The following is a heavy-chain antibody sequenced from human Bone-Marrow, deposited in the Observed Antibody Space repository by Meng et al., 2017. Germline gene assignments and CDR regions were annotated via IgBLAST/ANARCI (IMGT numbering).Heavy chain of an antibody. CDR3: ATTDYYDTSGYYPFDY. V-gene: IGHV3-20*04. CDR1: GFTFDDYG. Sequence: GESLKISCAASGFTFDDYGMSWVRQAPGKGLEWVSGINWNGGSTGYADSVKGRFTISRDNAKNSLYLQMNSLRAEDTALYYCATTDYYDTSGYYPFDYWDQGTLVTV. D-gene: IGHD3-22*01. CDR2: INWNGGST. J-gene: IGHJ4*02.